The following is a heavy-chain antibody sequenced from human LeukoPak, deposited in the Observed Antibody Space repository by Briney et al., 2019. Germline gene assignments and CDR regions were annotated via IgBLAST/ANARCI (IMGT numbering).Heavy chain of an antibody. CDR2: IYHSGST. J-gene: IGHJ4*02. CDR3: ARRAVVVAARIFDY. D-gene: IGHD2-15*01. Sequence: SETLSLTCAVSGFSISSGYYWGWIRQPPGKGLEWIGSIYHSGSTYYNPSLKSRVTISVDTSKNQFSLKLSSVTAADTAVSYCARRAVVVAARIFDYWGQGTLVTVSS. CDR1: GFSISSGYY. V-gene: IGHV4-38-2*01.